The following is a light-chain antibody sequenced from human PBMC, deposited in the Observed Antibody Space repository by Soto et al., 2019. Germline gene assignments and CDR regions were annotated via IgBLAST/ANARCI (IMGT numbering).Light chain of an antibody. V-gene: IGKV1-9*01. CDR3: QKLNAYPPWT. J-gene: IGKJ1*01. Sequence: QLTQSPSSLSASVGDRVTITCRASQGISSNLAWYQQKPGRAPKLLIFGASTLRSGVPSRFSGSGSGTDFNLTISSLQPEDFATYFCQKLNAYPPWTFGQGTKVEIK. CDR2: GAS. CDR1: QGISSN.